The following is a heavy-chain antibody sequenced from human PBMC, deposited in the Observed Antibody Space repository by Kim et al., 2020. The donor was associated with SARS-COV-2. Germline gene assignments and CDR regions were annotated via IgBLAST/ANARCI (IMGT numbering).Heavy chain of an antibody. CDR1: GFTFSSYS. CDR2: ISSSSSTI. Sequence: GGSLRLSCAASGFTFSSYSMNWVRQAPGKGLEWVSYISSSSSTIYYADSVKGRFTISRDNAKNSLYLQMNSLRDEDTAVYYCARDSTYSGYDLGLDYWGQGTLVTVSS. CDR3: ARDSTYSGYDLGLDY. V-gene: IGHV3-48*02. D-gene: IGHD5-12*01. J-gene: IGHJ4*02.